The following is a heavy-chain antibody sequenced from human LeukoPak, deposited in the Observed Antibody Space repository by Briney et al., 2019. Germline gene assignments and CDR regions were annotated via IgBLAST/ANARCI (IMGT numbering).Heavy chain of an antibody. V-gene: IGHV3-23*01. J-gene: IGHJ4*02. Sequence: GGSLRLSCAASGFTFTSYSMSWVRQAPGKGLEWVSGTSDRGDYTYYADSVKGRFTISRDNAKNSLYLQMNSLRAEDTAVYYCVRDYRACFDYWGQGTLVTVSS. CDR2: TSDRGDYT. CDR1: GFTFTSYS. D-gene: IGHD3-16*02. CDR3: VRDYRACFDY.